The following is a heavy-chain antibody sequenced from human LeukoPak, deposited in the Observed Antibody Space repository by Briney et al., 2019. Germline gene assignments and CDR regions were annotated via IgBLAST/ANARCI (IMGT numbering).Heavy chain of an antibody. J-gene: IGHJ4*02. D-gene: IGHD3-10*01. CDR1: GFTFSSYW. V-gene: IGHV3-30-3*01. Sequence: GGSLRLSCAASGFTFSSYWMSWVRQAPGKGLEWVAVISYDGSNKYYADSVKGRFTISRDNSKSTLYLQMNSLRAEDTAVYYCARDGYGSGTHDYWGQGTLVTVSS. CDR3: ARDGYGSGTHDY. CDR2: ISYDGSNK.